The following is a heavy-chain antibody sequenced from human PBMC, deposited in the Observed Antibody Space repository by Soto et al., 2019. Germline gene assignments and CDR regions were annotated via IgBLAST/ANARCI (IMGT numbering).Heavy chain of an antibody. CDR3: TKGGSPAYYYYYMDV. CDR2: ISGSGGST. V-gene: IGHV3-23*01. Sequence: EVQLLESGGGLVQPGGSLRLSCAASGFTFSSYAMSWVRQAQGKGLEWVSAISGSGGSTYYADSVKGLFNTSRDNTKSTLYLQMDSMRAEDTAGYYCTKGGSPAYYYYYMDVWGKGTTIPVSS. CDR1: GFTFSSYA. D-gene: IGHD3-16*01. J-gene: IGHJ6*03.